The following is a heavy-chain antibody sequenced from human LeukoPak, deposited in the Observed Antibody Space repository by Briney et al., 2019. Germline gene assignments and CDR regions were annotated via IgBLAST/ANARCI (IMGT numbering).Heavy chain of an antibody. V-gene: IGHV4-59*12. D-gene: IGHD2-15*01. CDR2: IYIGGY. J-gene: IGHJ5*02. CDR1: GDSISSSY. Sequence: SETLSLTCTVSGDSISSSYWSWIRQPPGKGLEWIGFIYIGGYNYNPSLKSRVTMSVDTSKNQFSLKLSSVTAADTAVYYCARDSHCSGGSCYPGLNWFDPWGQGTLVTVSS. CDR3: ARDSHCSGGSCYPGLNWFDP.